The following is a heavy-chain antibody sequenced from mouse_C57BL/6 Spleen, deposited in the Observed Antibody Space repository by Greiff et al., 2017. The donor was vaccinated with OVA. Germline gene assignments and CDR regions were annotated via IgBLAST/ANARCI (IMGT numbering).Heavy chain of an antibody. D-gene: IGHD2-3*01. CDR2: INPNNGGT. Sequence: EVQLQQSGPELVKPGASVKMSCKASGYTFTDYNMHWVKQSHGKSLEWIGYINPNNGGTSYNQKFKGKATLTVNKSSSTAYMELRSLASEVSAVYYCAGSGLLLLFAYWGQGTLVTVSA. CDR1: GYTFTDYN. V-gene: IGHV1-22*01. CDR3: AGSGLLLLFAY. J-gene: IGHJ3*01.